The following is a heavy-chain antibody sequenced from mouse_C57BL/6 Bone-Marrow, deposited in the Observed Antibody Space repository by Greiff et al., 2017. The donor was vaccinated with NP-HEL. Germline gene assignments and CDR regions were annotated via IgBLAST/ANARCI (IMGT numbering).Heavy chain of an antibody. V-gene: IGHV2-4*01. CDR1: GFSLTSYG. Sequence: VKLMESGPGLVQPSQSLSITCTVSGFSLTSYGVHWVRQPPGKGLEWLGVIWSGGSTDYNAAFISRLSISKDNSKSQVFFKMNSLQADDTAIYYCAKGGAWFAYWGQGTLVTVSA. CDR2: IWSGGST. CDR3: AKGGAWFAY. J-gene: IGHJ3*01.